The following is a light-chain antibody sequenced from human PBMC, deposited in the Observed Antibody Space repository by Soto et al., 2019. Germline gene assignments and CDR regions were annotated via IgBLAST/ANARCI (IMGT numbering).Light chain of an antibody. CDR3: QQYDRWPPNT. CDR1: QSVRNS. CDR2: GAS. Sequence: ATLSVSPGDSATLSCKTSQSVRNSVAWYQQKPGQAPRLVMYGASTRATGIPARFSGSGSGTEFTLTISSLQFEDFAIYYCQQYDRWPPNTFGQGTRLEIK. V-gene: IGKV3-15*01. J-gene: IGKJ5*01.